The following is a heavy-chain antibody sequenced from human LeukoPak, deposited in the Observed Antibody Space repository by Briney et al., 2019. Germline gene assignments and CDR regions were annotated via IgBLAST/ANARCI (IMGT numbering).Heavy chain of an antibody. D-gene: IGHD3-10*01. CDR3: ARDHRVTLVRGVVEAFDM. J-gene: IGHJ3*02. Sequence: PGGSLRLSCAASGFTVNNNYMSWVRQAPGKGLEWVAVIYIGGGTYYAASVKGRFTISRDNSKNTLYLQMNSLRTEDTAVYYCARDHRVTLVRGVVEAFDMWGRGTMVTVSS. CDR1: GFTVNNNY. CDR2: IYIGGGT. V-gene: IGHV3-53*05.